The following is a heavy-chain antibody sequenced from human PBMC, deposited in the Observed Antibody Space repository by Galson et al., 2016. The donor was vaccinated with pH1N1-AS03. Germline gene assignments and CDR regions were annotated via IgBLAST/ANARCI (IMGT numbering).Heavy chain of an antibody. CDR2: ITPMFGAP. J-gene: IGHJ4*02. CDR3: ATEGQTYYFDF. CDR1: GGTFSRFG. V-gene: IGHV1-69*13. Sequence: SVKVSCKASGGTFSRFGISWVRQAPGQGLEWMGGITPMFGAPNYAQKFQGRVTITADESRKTAYMELSSLRSEDTALYYCATEGQTYYFDFWGQGTLVTVSS.